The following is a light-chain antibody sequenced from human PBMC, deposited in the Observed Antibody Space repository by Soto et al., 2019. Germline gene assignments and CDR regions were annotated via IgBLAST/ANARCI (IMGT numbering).Light chain of an antibody. CDR1: LTISSW. J-gene: IGKJ1*01. CDR2: KAS. Sequence: DIQRTQAPSTRSESVGDIVTITVRATLTISSWLAWYQQKPGKAPKLLIYKASTLKSGVPSRFSGSGSGTEFTLTITSLQPDDFATYHCQQYYSYSWTFGQGTKVDI. V-gene: IGKV1-5*03. CDR3: QQYYSYSWT.